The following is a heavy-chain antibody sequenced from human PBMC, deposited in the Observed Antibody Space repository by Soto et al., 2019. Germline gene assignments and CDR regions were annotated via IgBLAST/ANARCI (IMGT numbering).Heavy chain of an antibody. Sequence: PSETLSLTCTVSGGSISSYYWSWIRQPPGKGLEWIGYIYYSGGTNYNPSLKSRVTISVDTPKNQFSLKLSSVTAADTAVYYCARARDGYTFPFDIWGQGTMVTVSS. CDR1: GGSISSYY. CDR3: ARARDGYTFPFDI. D-gene: IGHD5-12*01. V-gene: IGHV4-59*01. CDR2: IYYSGGT. J-gene: IGHJ3*02.